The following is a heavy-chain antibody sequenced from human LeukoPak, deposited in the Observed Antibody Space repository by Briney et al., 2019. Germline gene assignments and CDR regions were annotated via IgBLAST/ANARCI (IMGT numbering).Heavy chain of an antibody. CDR1: GGSISSYY. Sequence: SETLSLTCTVSGGSISSYYWSWIRQPPGKGLEWIGYIYYSGSTNYNPSLKSRVTISVDTSKNQFSLKLSSVTAADTAVYYCARGFYGSGSPHLDYWGQGTLVTVSS. D-gene: IGHD3-10*01. V-gene: IGHV4-59*01. CDR2: IYYSGST. CDR3: ARGFYGSGSPHLDY. J-gene: IGHJ4*02.